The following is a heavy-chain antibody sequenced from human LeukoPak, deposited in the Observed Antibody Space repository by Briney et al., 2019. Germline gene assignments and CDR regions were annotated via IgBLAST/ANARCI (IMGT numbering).Heavy chain of an antibody. CDR2: INHSGST. Sequence: SETLSLTCAVYGGSFSGYYWSWIRQPPGKGLEWIGEINHSGSTNYNPSLKSRVTISVDTSKNQFSLKLSSVTAADTAVYYCASTSSGYYLTNFDYWGQGTLVIVSS. V-gene: IGHV4-34*01. CDR1: GGSFSGYY. D-gene: IGHD3-22*01. CDR3: ASTSSGYYLTNFDY. J-gene: IGHJ4*02.